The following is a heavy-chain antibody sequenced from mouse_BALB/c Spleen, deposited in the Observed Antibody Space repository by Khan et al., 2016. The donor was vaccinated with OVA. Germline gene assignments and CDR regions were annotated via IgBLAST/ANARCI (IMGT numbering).Heavy chain of an antibody. V-gene: IGHV3-2*02. CDR2: ISYSGST. D-gene: IGHD2-3*01. Sequence: VQLQESGPGLVKPSQSLSLTCTVTGYSITSDYAWNWIRQFPGNKLEWMGYISYSGSTNYNPALKSRISITRDTSKNQFFLQLNSVTTEDTATYYCARDGSRYNYAMDYWGHGTSVTVSS. J-gene: IGHJ4*01. CDR1: GYSITSDYA. CDR3: ARDGSRYNYAMDY.